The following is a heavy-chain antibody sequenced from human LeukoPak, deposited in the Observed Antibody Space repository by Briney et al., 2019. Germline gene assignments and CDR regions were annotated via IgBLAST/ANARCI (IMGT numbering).Heavy chain of an antibody. D-gene: IGHD3-9*01. CDR3: ARGSFPSDDILTGPFDN. J-gene: IGHJ4*02. CDR2: ISSYNDNT. CDR1: GYTFTSYG. Sequence: ASVKVSCKASGYTFTSYGISWVRQAPGQGLEWMGWISSYNDNTNYAQKLQGRATMTTDTSTSTAYMELRSLRSDDTAVYYCARGSFPSDDILTGPFDNWGQGTLVTVSS. V-gene: IGHV1-18*01.